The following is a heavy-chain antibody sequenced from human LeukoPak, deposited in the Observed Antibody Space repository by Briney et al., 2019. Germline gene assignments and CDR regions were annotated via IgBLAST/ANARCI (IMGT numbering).Heavy chain of an antibody. CDR3: AAGNVGRGYSYGPFDY. CDR2: IVVGSGNT. V-gene: IGHV1-58*01. CDR1: GFTFTSSA. J-gene: IGHJ4*02. D-gene: IGHD5-18*01. Sequence: GTSVKVSCKASGFTFTSSAVQWVRRARGQRLEWIGWIVVGSGNTNYAQKFQERVTITRDMSTSTAYMELSSLRSEDTAVYYCAAGNVGRGYSYGPFDYWGQGTLVTVSS.